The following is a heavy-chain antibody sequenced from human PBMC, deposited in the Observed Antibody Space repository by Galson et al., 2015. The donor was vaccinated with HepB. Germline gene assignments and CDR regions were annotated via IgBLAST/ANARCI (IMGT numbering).Heavy chain of an antibody. CDR2: IIPIFGTA. Sequence: SVKVSCKASGGTFSSYAISWVRQAPGQGLEWMGGIIPIFGTANYAQKFQGRVTITADESTSTAYMELSSLRSEDTAVYCCARDGYSYGYDYYYGMDVWGQGTTVTVSS. J-gene: IGHJ6*02. CDR1: GGTFSSYA. CDR3: ARDGYSYGYDYYYGMDV. D-gene: IGHD5-18*01. V-gene: IGHV1-69*13.